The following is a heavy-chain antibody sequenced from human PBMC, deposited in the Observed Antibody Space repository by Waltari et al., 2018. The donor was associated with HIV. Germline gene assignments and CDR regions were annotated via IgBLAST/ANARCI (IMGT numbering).Heavy chain of an antibody. Sequence: APGKGLEWVGFIRSKAYGGTTEYAASVKGRFTISRDDSKSIAYLQMNSLKTEDTAVYYCTRYYYDSSGHDYWGQGTLVNVSS. CDR3: TRYYYDSSGHDY. J-gene: IGHJ4*02. V-gene: IGHV3-49*02. CDR2: IRSKAYGGTT. D-gene: IGHD3-22*01.